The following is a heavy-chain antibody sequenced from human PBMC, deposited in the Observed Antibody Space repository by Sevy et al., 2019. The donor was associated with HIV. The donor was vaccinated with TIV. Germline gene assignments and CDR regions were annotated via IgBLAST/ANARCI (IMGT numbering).Heavy chain of an antibody. CDR2: IKSKTDGGTT. Sequence: GGSLRLSCAASGFTFSNAWMSWVRQAPGKGLEWVGRIKSKTDGGTTDYAAPVKGRFTISRDDSKNTLYLQMNSPRAEDTAVYYCARERDYYGSGSYSYGMDVWGQGTTVTVSS. CDR1: GFTFSNAW. V-gene: IGHV3-15*01. D-gene: IGHD3-10*01. CDR3: ARERDYYGSGSYSYGMDV. J-gene: IGHJ6*02.